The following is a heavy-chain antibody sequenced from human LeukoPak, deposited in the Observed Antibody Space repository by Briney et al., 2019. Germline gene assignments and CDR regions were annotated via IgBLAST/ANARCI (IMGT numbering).Heavy chain of an antibody. CDR2: IYYSGST. D-gene: IGHD6-13*01. V-gene: IGHV4-30-4*08. J-gene: IGHJ4*02. Sequence: SQTLSLTCTVSGGSISSGDYYWSWIRQPPGKGLEWIGYIYYSGSTYYNPSLQSRVTISVDTSKNQFSLKLSSVTAADTAVYYCAWGEIATGGSDYWGQGTLVTVSS. CDR1: GGSISSGDYY. CDR3: AWGEIATGGSDY.